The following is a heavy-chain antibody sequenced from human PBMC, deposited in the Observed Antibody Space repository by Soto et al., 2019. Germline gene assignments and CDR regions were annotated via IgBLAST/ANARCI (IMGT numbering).Heavy chain of an antibody. CDR3: AREAAATLWYFDL. CDR2: ISTSSSI. J-gene: IGHJ2*01. V-gene: IGHV3-48*02. Sequence: PGGSLRLSCAASGFTFSIYSMNWVRQAPGKGLEWVSYISTSSSIYYVDSVKGRFTISRDNAKNSLYLQVNSLTDEDTAVYYCAREAAATLWYFDLWGRGTVVTVSS. CDR1: GFTFSIYS. D-gene: IGHD2-15*01.